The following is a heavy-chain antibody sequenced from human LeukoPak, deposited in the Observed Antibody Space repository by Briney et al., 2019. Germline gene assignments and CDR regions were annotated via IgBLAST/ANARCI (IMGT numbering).Heavy chain of an antibody. CDR3: AKDLYCSSTGCYDPYYYYYGMDV. CDR1: GFTFSSYG. CDR2: ISYDGSNK. Sequence: GGSLRLSCAASGFTFSSYGMHWVRQAPGKGLEWVAVISYDGSNKYYADSVKGRFTISRDNSKNTLYLQMNSLRAEDTAVYYCAKDLYCSSTGCYDPYYYYYGMDVWGQGTTVTVSS. V-gene: IGHV3-30*18. J-gene: IGHJ6*02. D-gene: IGHD2-2*01.